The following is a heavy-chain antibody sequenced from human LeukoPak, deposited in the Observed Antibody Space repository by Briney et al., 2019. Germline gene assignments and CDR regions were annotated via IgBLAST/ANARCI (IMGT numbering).Heavy chain of an antibody. CDR2: ISGSGGST. CDR1: GLTFSSYA. CDR3: AKGYSSGWYYFDY. V-gene: IGHV3-23*01. J-gene: IGHJ4*02. Sequence: PGGSLRLSCAASGLTFSSYAMSWVRQAPGKGLEWVSAISGSGGSTYYADSVKGRFTISRDNSKNTLYLQMNSLRAEDTAVYYCAKGYSSGWYYFDYWGQGTLVTVSS. D-gene: IGHD6-19*01.